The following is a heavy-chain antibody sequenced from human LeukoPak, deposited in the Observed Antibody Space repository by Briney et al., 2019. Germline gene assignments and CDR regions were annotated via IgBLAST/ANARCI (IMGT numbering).Heavy chain of an antibody. CDR3: ARQDDQDAFDI. CDR1: GYSFTSCW. Sequence: GESLKIPCKGSGYSFTSCWIGWVRQMPGKGLEWMGIIYPGDSDTRNSPSFQGQVTISADKSISTAYLRWSSLKASDTAMYYCARQDDQDAFDIWGQGTMVTVSS. J-gene: IGHJ3*02. D-gene: IGHD3-3*01. CDR2: IYPGDSDT. V-gene: IGHV5-51*01.